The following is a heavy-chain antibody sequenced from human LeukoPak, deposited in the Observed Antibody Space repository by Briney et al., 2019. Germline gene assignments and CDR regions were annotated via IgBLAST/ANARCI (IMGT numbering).Heavy chain of an antibody. CDR2: IKSKTDGGTT. V-gene: IGHV3-15*01. D-gene: IGHD3-22*01. CDR3: TTEYYYDSSGYYYKGY. Sequence: GGSLRLSCAASGFTFSNAWLIWVRQAPGKGLEWVGRIKSKTDGGTTDYAAPVKGRFTISRDDSKNTLYLQMNSLKTEDTAAYYCTTEYYYDSSGYYYKGYWGQGTLVTVSS. J-gene: IGHJ4*02. CDR1: GFTFSNAW.